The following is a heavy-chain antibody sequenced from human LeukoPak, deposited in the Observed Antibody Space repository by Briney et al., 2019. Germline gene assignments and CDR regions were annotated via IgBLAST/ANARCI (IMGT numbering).Heavy chain of an antibody. J-gene: IGHJ6*02. CDR3: AKYPIRRSRDYYYGMDV. D-gene: IGHD2-2*02. Sequence: GGSLRLSCAASEFTFSTYWMTWVRQAPGKGLEWVATIKQDGSETNYVESVKGRFTISRDNAKNSLYLQMNSLRAEDTAVYYCAKYPIRRSRDYYYGMDVWGQGTTVILSS. CDR2: IKQDGSET. CDR1: EFTFSTYW. V-gene: IGHV3-7*01.